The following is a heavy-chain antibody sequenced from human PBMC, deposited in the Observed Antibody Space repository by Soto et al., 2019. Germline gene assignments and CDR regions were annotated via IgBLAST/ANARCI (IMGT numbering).Heavy chain of an antibody. Sequence: QVQLVQSGAEVKKPGASVKVSCKASGYTFTGYYMHWVRQAPGQGLEWMGWINPNSGGTNYAQKFQGWVTMTRDTSISTAYMELSRLRSDDTAVYYCAIIEGYSSGWPLFDYWGQGTLVTVSS. V-gene: IGHV1-2*04. CDR2: INPNSGGT. CDR1: GYTFTGYY. D-gene: IGHD6-19*01. CDR3: AIIEGYSSGWPLFDY. J-gene: IGHJ4*02.